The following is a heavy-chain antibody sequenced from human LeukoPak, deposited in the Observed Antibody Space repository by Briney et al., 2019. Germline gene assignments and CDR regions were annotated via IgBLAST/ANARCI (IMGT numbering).Heavy chain of an antibody. CDR1: GGSITAYY. D-gene: IGHD4-11*01. CDR2: IYPSGGT. Sequence: SETLSLTCTVSGGSITAYYWSWIRQPAGKGLEWIGRIYPSGGTNYSPSLKSRVTMSVDTSKNQFSLILTSMTAADTAMYFCAKERGYSNYVRSFDFWGQGTMVTVSS. J-gene: IGHJ3*01. CDR3: AKERGYSNYVRSFDF. V-gene: IGHV4-4*07.